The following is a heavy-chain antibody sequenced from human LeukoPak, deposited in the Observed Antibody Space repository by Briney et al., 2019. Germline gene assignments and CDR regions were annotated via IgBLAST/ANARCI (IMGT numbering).Heavy chain of an antibody. D-gene: IGHD2-8*01. J-gene: IGHJ4*02. CDR2: FDPEDGVT. CDR1: GYTLTELS. Sequence: GASVKVSCKVSGYTLTELSMHWVRQAPGKGLEWMGGFDPEDGVTIYAQKFQGRVTMTEDTSTDTAYMELSSLRSEDTAVYYCATTRGRGTKYYFDYWGQGTLVTVSS. CDR3: ATTRGRGTKYYFDY. V-gene: IGHV1-24*01.